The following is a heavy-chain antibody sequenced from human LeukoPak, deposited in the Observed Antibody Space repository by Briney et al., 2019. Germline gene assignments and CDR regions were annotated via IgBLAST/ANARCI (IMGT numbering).Heavy chain of an antibody. Sequence: PSETLSLTCTVSGGSISSSTYYWSWIRQPAGKGLEWIGRIYTSGSTNYNPSLKSRVTMSVDTSKNQFSLKLSSVTAADTAVYYCARPREDTAMDAAFDIWGQGTMVTVSS. V-gene: IGHV4-61*02. D-gene: IGHD5-18*01. CDR2: IYTSGST. CDR3: ARPREDTAMDAAFDI. J-gene: IGHJ3*02. CDR1: GGSISSSTYY.